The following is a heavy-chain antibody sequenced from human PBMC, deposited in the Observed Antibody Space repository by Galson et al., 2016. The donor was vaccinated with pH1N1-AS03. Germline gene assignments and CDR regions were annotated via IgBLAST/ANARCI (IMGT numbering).Heavy chain of an antibody. D-gene: IGHD5-12*01. V-gene: IGHV1-18*01. Sequence: SVKVSCKASGYTFTNNGISWVRQAPGQGLEWMGWINTYNGHTNYAQKFQGRVTIARDTSASTAYMELSSLRSEDTAVYYCARDRGSGYDLFDYYYGMDAWGQGTTVTVSS. J-gene: IGHJ6*02. CDR3: ARDRGSGYDLFDYYYGMDA. CDR2: INTYNGHT. CDR1: GYTFTNNG.